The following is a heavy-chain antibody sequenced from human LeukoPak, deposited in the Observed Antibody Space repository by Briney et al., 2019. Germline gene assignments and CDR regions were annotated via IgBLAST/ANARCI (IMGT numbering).Heavy chain of an antibody. D-gene: IGHD4-23*01. V-gene: IGHV4-59*01. CDR1: GGSISSYY. J-gene: IGHJ4*02. CDR2: IYYSGST. Sequence: SETMSLTCTVSGGSISSYYWSWIRQPPGKGLEWIGYIYYSGSTNYNPSLKSRVTISVDTSKNQFSLELSSVTAADTAVYYCARDAYGGNPPYFDCWGQGTLVTVSS. CDR3: ARDAYGGNPPYFDC.